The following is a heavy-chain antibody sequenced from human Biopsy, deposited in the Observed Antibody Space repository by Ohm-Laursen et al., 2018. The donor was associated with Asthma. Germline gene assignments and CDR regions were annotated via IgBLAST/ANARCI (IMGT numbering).Heavy chain of an antibody. J-gene: IGHJ4*02. CDR2: IYKSGQV. D-gene: IGHD2-2*01. CDR1: GGSISSNFYY. CDR3: ATLRVYCRGANCFFFNY. Sequence: PSETLSLTCTVSGGSISSNFYYWGWIRQPPGKGLEWIGNIYKSGQVYYNLSLKSRVTISVDTSKNQFSLQLRSVTAAGTAVYYCATLRVYCRGANCFFFNYWGQGTLVTVSS. V-gene: IGHV4-39*01.